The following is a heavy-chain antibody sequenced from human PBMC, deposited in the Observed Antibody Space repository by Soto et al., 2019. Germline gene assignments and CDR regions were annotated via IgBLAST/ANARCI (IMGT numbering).Heavy chain of an antibody. D-gene: IGHD5-18*01. J-gene: IGHJ4*02. CDR1: GFTFSSYG. CDR2: IWYDGSNK. V-gene: IGHV3-33*01. CDR3: ARRIQLWLYYFDY. Sequence: QVQLVESGGGVVQPGRSLRLSCAASGFTFSSYGMHWVRQAPGKGLEWVAVIWYDGSNKYYADSVKGRFTISRDNSKNTLYLQMNSLRAEDTAVYYCARRIQLWLYYFDYWGQGTLVTVSS.